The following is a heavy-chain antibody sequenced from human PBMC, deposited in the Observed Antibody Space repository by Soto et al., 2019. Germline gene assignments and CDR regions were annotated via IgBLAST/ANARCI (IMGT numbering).Heavy chain of an antibody. CDR2: IWYDGSKY. J-gene: IGHJ4*02. D-gene: IGHD5-18*01. CDR3: AGYRSGSSDY. Sequence: QVYLVESGGGVVQPGRSLRLSCAASGFTFSNYGMHWVRQAPGKGLEWVAVIWYDGSKYYYADSVKGRFTISRDNSKNMVYLQMNSLRVEDTAGYYWAGYRSGSSDYWGQGTLVIVSS. V-gene: IGHV3-33*03. CDR1: GFTFSNYG.